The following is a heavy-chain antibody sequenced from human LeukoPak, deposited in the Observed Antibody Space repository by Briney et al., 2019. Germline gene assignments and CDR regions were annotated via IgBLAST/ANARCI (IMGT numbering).Heavy chain of an antibody. Sequence: SVKVSFKSSGGTFSTYVISWVRQAPGQGLEWMGGIIPMSGTTNYAQKFQGRVTIIADESTTTAYMEVSSLRSEDTAVYYCARDSPTVTNVYHAMDVWGQGTTVTVSS. CDR3: ARDSPTVTNVYHAMDV. J-gene: IGHJ6*02. D-gene: IGHD4-17*01. CDR2: IIPMSGTT. V-gene: IGHV1-69*01. CDR1: GGTFSTYV.